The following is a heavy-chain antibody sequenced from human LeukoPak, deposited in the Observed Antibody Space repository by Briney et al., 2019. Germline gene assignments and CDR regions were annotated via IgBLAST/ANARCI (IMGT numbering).Heavy chain of an antibody. CDR1: GFAFRNAR. Sequence: GGSLRLSCAASGFAFRNARMNWVRQAPGKGLEWVARIKSRGDGGTTDYAAPVKGRFTISRDDSVSSVHLQMNSLKIEDTAVYYCIADTPDYAPYDFDYWGQGTLVTVSS. CDR3: IADTPDYAPYDFDY. CDR2: IKSRGDGGTT. V-gene: IGHV3-15*05. J-gene: IGHJ4*02. D-gene: IGHD2-2*01.